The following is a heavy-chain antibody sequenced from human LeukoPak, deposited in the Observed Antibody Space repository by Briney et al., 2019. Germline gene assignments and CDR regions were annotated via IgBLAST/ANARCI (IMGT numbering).Heavy chain of an antibody. CDR3: ARIGPSVVASLGP. Sequence: SETLSLTCTVSGGSISSSSYYWGWIRQPPGKGLEWIGSIYYSGSTYYNPSLKSRVTISVDTSKNQFSLKLSSVTAADTAVYYCARIGPSVVASLGPWGQGTLATVSS. V-gene: IGHV4-39*07. J-gene: IGHJ5*02. D-gene: IGHD2-15*01. CDR1: GGSISSSSYY. CDR2: IYYSGST.